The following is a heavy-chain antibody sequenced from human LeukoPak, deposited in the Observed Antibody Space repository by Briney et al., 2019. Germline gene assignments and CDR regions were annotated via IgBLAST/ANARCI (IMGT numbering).Heavy chain of an antibody. CDR1: GGSISSYY. CDR3: ARDKATHRTLYGMDV. Sequence: NPSETLSLTCTVSGGSISSYYWSWIRQPPGKGLEWIGYIYYSGSTNYNPSLKSRVTISVDTSKNQFSLKLSPVTAADTAVYYCARDKATHRTLYGMDVWGQGTTVTVSS. V-gene: IGHV4-59*01. CDR2: IYYSGST. J-gene: IGHJ6*02. D-gene: IGHD1-26*01.